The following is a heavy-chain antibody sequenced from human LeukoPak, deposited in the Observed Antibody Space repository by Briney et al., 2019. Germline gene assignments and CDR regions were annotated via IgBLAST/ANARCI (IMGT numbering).Heavy chain of an antibody. J-gene: IGHJ3*02. CDR3: SRTPLIVVVVAASHALDI. D-gene: IGHD2-15*01. CDR1: GYSISSGYY. CDR2: IDHGGST. V-gene: IGHV4-38-2*02. Sequence: SGTLSLSCIVSGYSISSGYYRGGSRPPPGKGLEWFGSIDHGGSTYYTPSLRSRVTISIDKSKNTFSLQLSTLTAADPAVDYCSRTPLIVVVVAASHALDIWGQGTMVTVSS.